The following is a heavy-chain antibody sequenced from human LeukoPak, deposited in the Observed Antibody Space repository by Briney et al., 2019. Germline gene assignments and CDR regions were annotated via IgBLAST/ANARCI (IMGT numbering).Heavy chain of an antibody. Sequence: GGSLRLSCTTSGFTFKNYAMTWVRQAPGKGLEWVSAIYPHGDPHYADSVKGRFTISRDKSKNTVYLQMNSLRFEDTAMYYCARNWFDPWGQGTLVTVSS. J-gene: IGHJ5*02. CDR1: GFTFKNYA. V-gene: IGHV3-23*01. CDR2: IYPHGDP. CDR3: ARNWFDP.